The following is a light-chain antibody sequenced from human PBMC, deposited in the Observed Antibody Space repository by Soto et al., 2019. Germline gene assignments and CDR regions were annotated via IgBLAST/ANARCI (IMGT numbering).Light chain of an antibody. V-gene: IGKV3-20*01. CDR1: QSLTSSY. CDR3: QQHESSPPSYT. Sequence: EIVLTQSPGTLSLSPGERATLSCRASQSLTSSYLAWYQQKPGQAPRLLIYGASSRATGIPDRFSGSGSGTDFTLTISRLEPEDFAVYSCQQHESSPPSYTFGQGTKLEIK. J-gene: IGKJ2*01. CDR2: GAS.